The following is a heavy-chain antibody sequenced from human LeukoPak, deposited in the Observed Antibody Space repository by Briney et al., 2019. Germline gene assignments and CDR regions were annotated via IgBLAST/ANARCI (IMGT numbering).Heavy chain of an antibody. J-gene: IGHJ4*02. Sequence: SETLSLTCAVYGGSFSGYYWSWIRQPPGKGLEWIGEINHSGSTNYNPSLKSRVTISVDTSKNQFSLKLSSVTAADTAVYYCARGKSYDSSGYYYWGQGTLVTVSS. CDR1: GGSFSGYY. D-gene: IGHD3-22*01. V-gene: IGHV4-34*01. CDR3: ARGKSYDSSGYYY. CDR2: INHSGST.